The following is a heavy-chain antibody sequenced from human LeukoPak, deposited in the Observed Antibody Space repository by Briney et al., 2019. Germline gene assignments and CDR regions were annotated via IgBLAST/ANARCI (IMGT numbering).Heavy chain of an antibody. V-gene: IGHV3-23*01. Sequence: PGGSLRLSCAASGFTFSSYAMSWVRQAPGKGLEWVSAISGSGGSTYYADSVKGRFTISRDNSKNTLYLQMNSLRAEDTAVYYCAKASYGDLHENWFDPWGQGTLATVSS. J-gene: IGHJ5*02. D-gene: IGHD4-17*01. CDR2: ISGSGGST. CDR1: GFTFSSYA. CDR3: AKASYGDLHENWFDP.